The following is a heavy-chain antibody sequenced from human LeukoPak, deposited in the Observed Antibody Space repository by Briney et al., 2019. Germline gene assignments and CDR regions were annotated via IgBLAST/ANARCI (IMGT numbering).Heavy chain of an antibody. Sequence: SVKVSCKASGGTFSSYAISWVRQAPGQGLEWMGGIIPIFGTANYAQKFQGRVTMTTDTSTSTAYMELRSLRSDDTAVYYCARSAGIQLWPHWGQGTLVTVSS. J-gene: IGHJ4*02. D-gene: IGHD5-18*01. CDR3: ARSAGIQLWPH. V-gene: IGHV1-69*05. CDR1: GGTFSSYA. CDR2: IIPIFGTA.